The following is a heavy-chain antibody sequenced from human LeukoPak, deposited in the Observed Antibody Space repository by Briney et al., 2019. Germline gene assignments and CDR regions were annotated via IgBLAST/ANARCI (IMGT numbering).Heavy chain of an antibody. Sequence: GESLKISCKESGYSFTSYWIAWVRQMPGKGLEWMGIIYPGDSDTRYNPSFQGQVTISADKSISTAYLQWSSLKASDTAMYYCASVGVVTVIRAFDIWGQGTMVTVSS. CDR2: IYPGDSDT. V-gene: IGHV5-51*01. J-gene: IGHJ3*02. CDR1: GYSFTSYW. CDR3: ASVGVVTVIRAFDI. D-gene: IGHD2-21*02.